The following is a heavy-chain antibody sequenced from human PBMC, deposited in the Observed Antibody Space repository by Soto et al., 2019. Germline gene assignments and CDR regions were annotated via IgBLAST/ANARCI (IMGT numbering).Heavy chain of an antibody. CDR1: GGSISSSIFY. CDR3: ARDGGSGWYVYL. D-gene: IGHD6-19*01. V-gene: IGHV4-39*01. Sequence: QLQLQESGPGLVKPSETLSLTCTVSGGSISSSIFYWGWIRQPPGKGLEWIGSIYYSGNTYYNPSLKSRVTISVDTSKNQFSMKLTSVTAADTAVYYCARDGGSGWYVYLWGQGSLVTVSS. CDR2: IYYSGNT. J-gene: IGHJ5*02.